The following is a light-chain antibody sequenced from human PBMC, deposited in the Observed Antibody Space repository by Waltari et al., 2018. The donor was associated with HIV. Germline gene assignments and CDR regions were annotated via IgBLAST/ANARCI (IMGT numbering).Light chain of an antibody. CDR2: HDT. J-gene: IGLJ1*01. V-gene: IGLV3-1*01. Sequence: SYELTQPPSVSVSPGQTASIFCSGDTLGDTYASWYQQRPGQSPGLVIYHDTKRPSGLPERVAGSNAVNTATLTISGTQAMDEADYYCQAWDSNTASYVFGTGTKVTVL. CDR1: TLGDTY. CDR3: QAWDSNTASYV.